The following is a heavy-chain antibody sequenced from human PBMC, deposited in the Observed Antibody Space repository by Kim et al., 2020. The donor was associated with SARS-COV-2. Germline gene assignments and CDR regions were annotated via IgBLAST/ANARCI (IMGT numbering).Heavy chain of an antibody. CDR2: IYYSGRT. Sequence: SETLSLTCTVSGGSISSYYWSWIRQPPGKGLEWIGYIYYSGRTNYNPSLKSRVTISVDTSKNQFSLKLSSVTAADTAVYYCARGGGLGYSSSWYVFDYWGQGTLVTVFS. CDR3: ARGGGLGYSSSWYVFDY. CDR1: GGSISSYY. V-gene: IGHV4-59*01. D-gene: IGHD6-13*01. J-gene: IGHJ4*02.